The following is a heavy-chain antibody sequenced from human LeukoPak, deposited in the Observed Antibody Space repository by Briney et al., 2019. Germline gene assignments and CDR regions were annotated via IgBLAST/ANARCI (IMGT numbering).Heavy chain of an antibody. V-gene: IGHV3-74*01. CDR2: ISSDESST. Sequence: GGSLRLSCATSGFTFSSYWMHWVRQAPGKGLVWVSRISSDESSTSYADSVKGRFTISRDNAKNTLYLQMNSLRAEDTAVYYCARGLQAARLAVADSWGQGTLVTVSS. J-gene: IGHJ5*02. CDR3: ARGLQAARLAVADS. D-gene: IGHD6-19*01. CDR1: GFTFSSYW.